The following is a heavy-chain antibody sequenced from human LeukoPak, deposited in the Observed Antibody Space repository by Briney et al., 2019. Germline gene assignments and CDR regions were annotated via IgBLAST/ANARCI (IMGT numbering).Heavy chain of an antibody. Sequence: PGGSLRLSCAASGFTFSSYSMNWVRQAPGKGLEWVSSISSSSSYIYYADSVKGRFTISRDNAKNSLYLQVNSLRAEDTAVYYCARADFRQLYFDYWGQGTLVTVSS. CDR3: ARADFRQLYFDY. D-gene: IGHD1-1*01. V-gene: IGHV3-21*01. CDR1: GFTFSSYS. J-gene: IGHJ4*02. CDR2: ISSSSSYI.